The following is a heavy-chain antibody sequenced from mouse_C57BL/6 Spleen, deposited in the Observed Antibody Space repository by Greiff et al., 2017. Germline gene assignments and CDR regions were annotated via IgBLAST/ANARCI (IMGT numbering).Heavy chain of an antibody. Sequence: QVQLQQSGAELVRPGASVTLSCKASGYTFTDYEMHWVKQTPVHGLEWIGAIDPETGGTAYNQKFKGKAILTADKSSSTAYMELRSLTSEDSAVYCCTRRGYYGSSYGFDYWGQGTTLTVSS. V-gene: IGHV1-15*01. J-gene: IGHJ2*01. D-gene: IGHD1-1*01. CDR3: TRRGYYGSSYGFDY. CDR1: GYTFTDYE. CDR2: IDPETGGT.